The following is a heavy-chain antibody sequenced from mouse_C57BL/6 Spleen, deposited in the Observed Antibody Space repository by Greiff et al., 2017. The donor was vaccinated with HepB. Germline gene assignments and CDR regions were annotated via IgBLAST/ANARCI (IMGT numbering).Heavy chain of an antibody. Sequence: EVKLVESGPGLVKPSQSLSLSCSVTGYSITSGYYWYWIRQFPGNKLEWMGYISYDGSNNYNPSLKNRISITRDTSKNQFFLKLNAVTTEDTATYYCARKGVLWSFAYGGQGTMVTVSA. CDR3: ARKGVLWSFAY. J-gene: IGHJ3*01. D-gene: IGHD1-1*02. CDR2: ISYDGSN. V-gene: IGHV3-6*01. CDR1: GYSITSGYY.